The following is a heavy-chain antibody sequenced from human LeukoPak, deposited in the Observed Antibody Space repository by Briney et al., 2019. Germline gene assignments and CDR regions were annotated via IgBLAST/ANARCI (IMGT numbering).Heavy chain of an antibody. V-gene: IGHV3-74*01. Sequence: GGSLRLSCAASGFTFSNYWMHWVRQAPGKGLVWVSRINSDGSSRNYADSVKGQFTISRDNAKNTLYLQMNSLRAEDTAVYYCASASSHRIAAGGDYWGQGTLVTVSS. CDR1: GFTFSNYW. J-gene: IGHJ4*02. D-gene: IGHD6-13*01. CDR2: INSDGSSR. CDR3: ASASSHRIAAGGDY.